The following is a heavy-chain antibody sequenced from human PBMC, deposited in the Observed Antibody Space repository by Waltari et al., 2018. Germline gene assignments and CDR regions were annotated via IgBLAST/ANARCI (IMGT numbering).Heavy chain of an antibody. CDR3: ARIYYGDHEGDY. D-gene: IGHD4-17*01. J-gene: IGHJ4*02. CDR1: GGSFSGYY. Sequence: QVQLQQWGAGLLKPSETLSLTCAVYGGSFSGYYWSWIRQPPGKGREWIGAINHSGSTNYNPSLKSRVTISVDTSKNQFSLKLSSVTAADTAVYYCARIYYGDHEGDYWGQGTLVTVSS. CDR2: INHSGST. V-gene: IGHV4-34*01.